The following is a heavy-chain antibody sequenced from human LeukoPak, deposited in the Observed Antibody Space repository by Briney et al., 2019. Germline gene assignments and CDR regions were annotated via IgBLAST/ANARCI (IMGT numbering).Heavy chain of an antibody. V-gene: IGHV3-30*02. D-gene: IGHD1-26*01. CDR1: GFTFSNYG. Sequence: GGSLRLSCAASGFTFSNYGMHWVRQAPGKGLDWVAFIHYDGSNKYYADSVKGRFTISRDDSKNTLYLQMNSLRAEDTAVYYCARDPYSGNYGNYYYYYMDVWGEGTTVTISS. CDR2: IHYDGSNK. CDR3: ARDPYSGNYGNYYYYYMDV. J-gene: IGHJ6*03.